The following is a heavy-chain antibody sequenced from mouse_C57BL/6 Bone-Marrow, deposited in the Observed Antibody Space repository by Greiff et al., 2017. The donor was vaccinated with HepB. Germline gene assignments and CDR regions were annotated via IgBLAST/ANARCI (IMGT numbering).Heavy chain of an antibody. D-gene: IGHD1-1*01. CDR2: IYPRSGNT. Sequence: QVQLQQSGAELARPGASVKLSCKASGYTFTSYGISWVKQRTGPGLEWIGEIYPRSGNTYYNEKFKGKATLTADKSSSTAYMELRSLTSEDSAVYFCAIRIITTVVAWYFDVWGTGTTVTVSS. V-gene: IGHV1-81*01. J-gene: IGHJ1*03. CDR3: AIRIITTVVAWYFDV. CDR1: GYTFTSYG.